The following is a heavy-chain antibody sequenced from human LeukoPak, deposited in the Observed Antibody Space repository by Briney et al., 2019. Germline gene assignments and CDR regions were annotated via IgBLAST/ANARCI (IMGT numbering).Heavy chain of an antibody. V-gene: IGHV3-7*03. D-gene: IGHD2-2*01. CDR3: ARAPRQLLWTFDY. CDR2: INPDGSQR. J-gene: IGHJ4*02. CDR1: GFTFSLYW. Sequence: PGGSLRLSCAASGFTFSLYWMTWVRQSPGKGLEWVADINPDGSQRYSVDSVKGRFTISRGNAKNSLYLQMNSLRADDTAVYHCARAPRQLLWTFDYWGQGTLVTVSS.